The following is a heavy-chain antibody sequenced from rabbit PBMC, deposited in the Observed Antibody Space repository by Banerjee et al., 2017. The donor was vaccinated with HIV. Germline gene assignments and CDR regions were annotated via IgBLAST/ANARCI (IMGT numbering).Heavy chain of an antibody. Sequence: QSLEESGGDLVQPEGSLTLTCKASGFSLSSYSMSWVRQAPGKGLEWIGYIDPVFGSTYYASWVNGRFTISKTSSTTVTLQMTSLTAADTATYFCARHATTTGAYFILWGPGTLVTVS. J-gene: IGHJ4*01. CDR1: GFSLSSYS. CDR2: IDPVFGST. D-gene: IGHD6-1*01. CDR3: ARHATTTGAYFIL. V-gene: IGHV1S40*01.